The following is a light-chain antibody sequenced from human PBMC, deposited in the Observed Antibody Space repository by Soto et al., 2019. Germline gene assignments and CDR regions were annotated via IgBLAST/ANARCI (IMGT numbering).Light chain of an antibody. CDR3: CSYEGTYSSFV. J-gene: IGLJ1*01. V-gene: IGLV2-11*01. Sequence: QSALTQPRSVSGSPGQSVTISCTGSSSDVGGYNYVSWYQQQPGKAPKLLIYDVTIRTSGVSDRFSGSKSGNTASLTISGRQAEDDADYFCCSYEGTYSSFVFGTGTQLTVL. CDR2: DVT. CDR1: SSDVGGYNY.